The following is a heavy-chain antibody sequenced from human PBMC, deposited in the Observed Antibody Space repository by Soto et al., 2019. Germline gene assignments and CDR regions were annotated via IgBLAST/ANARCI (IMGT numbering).Heavy chain of an antibody. D-gene: IGHD1-20*01. CDR2: ISASSSSI. J-gene: IGHJ3*02. V-gene: IGHV3-21*01. Sequence: DVQLVESGGGLVKPGGSLRLSCAASGFNFITFSMNWVRQAPGKGLEWVSSISASSSSIYYTEPVKGRFTVSRDNAKNSLYLQMNSLTAEDTALYYCVRDAYNRDAFDIWGQGTTVTVSS. CDR3: VRDAYNRDAFDI. CDR1: GFNFITFS.